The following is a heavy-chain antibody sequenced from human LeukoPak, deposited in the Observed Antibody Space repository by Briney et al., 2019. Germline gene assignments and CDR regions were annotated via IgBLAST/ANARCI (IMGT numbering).Heavy chain of an antibody. Sequence: ASVKVSCKASGYTFTSFGISWVRQAPGQGLEWMGWISAYNGNTNYAQKLQGRVTMTTGTSTSTAYMELRSLRSDDTAVYYCARYGTYEYYYGMDVWGQGTTVTVSS. CDR2: ISAYNGNT. D-gene: IGHD5-12*01. CDR3: ARYGTYEYYYGMDV. CDR1: GYTFTSFG. J-gene: IGHJ6*02. V-gene: IGHV1-18*01.